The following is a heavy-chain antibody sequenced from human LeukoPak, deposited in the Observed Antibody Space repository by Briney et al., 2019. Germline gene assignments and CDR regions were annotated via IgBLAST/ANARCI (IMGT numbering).Heavy chain of an antibody. Sequence: PGGSLRLSCAASGFTFSSYGMHWVRQAPGKGLEWGAFIRYDGSNKYYADSVKGRFTISRDNSKNTLYLQMNSLRAEDTAVYYCASGGGATRSGYAFDMWGQGTMVTVSS. CDR1: GFTFSSYG. CDR2: IRYDGSNK. CDR3: ASGGGATRSGYAFDM. V-gene: IGHV3-30*02. J-gene: IGHJ3*02. D-gene: IGHD1-26*01.